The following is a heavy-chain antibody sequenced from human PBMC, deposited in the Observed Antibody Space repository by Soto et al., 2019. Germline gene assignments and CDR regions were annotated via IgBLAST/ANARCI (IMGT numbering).Heavy chain of an antibody. J-gene: IGHJ1*01. CDR3: ASSANYYDSSGYYFAEYSQH. V-gene: IGHV1-3*01. Sequence: GASVKVSCKASGYTFTSYAMNWVRQAPGQRLEWMGWINAGNGNTKYSQKFQGRVTITRDTSASTAYMELSSLRSEDTAVYYCASSANYYDSSGYYFAEYSQHSGQGTLVTVS. D-gene: IGHD3-22*01. CDR2: INAGNGNT. CDR1: GYTFTSYA.